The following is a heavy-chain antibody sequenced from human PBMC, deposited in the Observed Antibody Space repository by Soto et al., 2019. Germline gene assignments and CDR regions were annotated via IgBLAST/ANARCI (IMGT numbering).Heavy chain of an antibody. D-gene: IGHD3-10*01. Sequence: EVQLVESGGGLVQPGGSLRLSCAASGFTFSSYAMHWVRQAPGKGLEYVSAISGNGDSAYYANSVKGRFTISRDNSKNTLYLQIGSLRAEDMAVYYCARRGYGLYFDYWGQGTLVTVSS. V-gene: IGHV3-64*01. CDR3: ARRGYGLYFDY. CDR2: ISGNGDSA. J-gene: IGHJ4*02. CDR1: GFTFSSYA.